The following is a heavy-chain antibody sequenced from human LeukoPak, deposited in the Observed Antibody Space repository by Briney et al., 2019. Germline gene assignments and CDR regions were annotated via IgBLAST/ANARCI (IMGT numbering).Heavy chain of an antibody. CDR3: ARGGIGWYVLDV. D-gene: IGHD6-19*01. CDR1: GFIFSSRD. V-gene: IGHV3-33*01. CDR2: IWYDEKSK. Sequence: GGSLRLSCATSGFIFSSRDMHWVRQAPGKGLEWVAIIWYDEKSKYYGDSVKGRFTISRDNSKNTVYLEMSSLRVEDTAVYYCARGGIGWYVLDVWGQGTLVSVSS. J-gene: IGHJ4*02.